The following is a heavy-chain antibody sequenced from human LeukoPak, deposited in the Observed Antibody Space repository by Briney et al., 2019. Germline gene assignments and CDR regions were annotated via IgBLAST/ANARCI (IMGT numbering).Heavy chain of an antibody. Sequence: SETLSLTCSVSGDSITYFYWSWIRQAAGKGLEWIGRISSSGSTDYNASLKSRVTMSVDTSKNQFSLKLSSVTAADTAVYYCAREVDYWGQGTLVTVSS. CDR1: GDSITYFY. CDR3: AREVDY. V-gene: IGHV4-4*07. J-gene: IGHJ4*02. CDR2: ISSSGST.